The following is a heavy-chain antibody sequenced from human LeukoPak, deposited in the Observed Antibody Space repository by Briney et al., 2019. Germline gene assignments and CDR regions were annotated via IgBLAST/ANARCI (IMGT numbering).Heavy chain of an antibody. CDR2: IYYSGST. CDR1: GGSISSYY. D-gene: IGHD5-12*01. Sequence: SETLSLTCTVFGGSISSYYWSWIRQPPGKGLEWIGYIYYSGSTNYNPSLKSRVTISVDTSKNQFSLKLSSVTAADTAVYYCACGYSGYEYYFDYWGQGTLVTVSS. CDR3: ACGYSGYEYYFDY. V-gene: IGHV4-59*01. J-gene: IGHJ4*02.